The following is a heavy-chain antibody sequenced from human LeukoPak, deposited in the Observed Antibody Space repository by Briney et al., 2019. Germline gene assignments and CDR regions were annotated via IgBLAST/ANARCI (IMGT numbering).Heavy chain of an antibody. J-gene: IGHJ4*02. Sequence: PGGSLRLSCAASGFIFSRYWMSWVRQAPGKGLEGVANIKQDGSEKYYVDSVKGRFTISRDNAKNSLYLQMNSLRAEDTAVYYCARQFYDFWSGYHDYWGQGTLVTVSS. D-gene: IGHD3-3*01. CDR3: ARQFYDFWSGYHDY. V-gene: IGHV3-7*01. CDR1: GFIFSRYW. CDR2: IKQDGSEK.